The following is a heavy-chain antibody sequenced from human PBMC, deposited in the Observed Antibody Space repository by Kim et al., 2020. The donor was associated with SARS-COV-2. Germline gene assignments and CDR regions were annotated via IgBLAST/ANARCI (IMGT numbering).Heavy chain of an antibody. J-gene: IGHJ6*01. CDR3: ARGGRDYDSSGYYVNYGM. CDR2: INHSGST. CDR1: GGSFSGYY. D-gene: IGHD3-22*01. Sequence: SETLSLTCAVYGGSFSGYYWSWIRQPPGKGLEWIGEINHSGSTNYNPSLKSRVTISVDTSKNQFSLKLSSVTAADTAVYYCARGGRDYDSSGYYVNYGM. V-gene: IGHV4-34*01.